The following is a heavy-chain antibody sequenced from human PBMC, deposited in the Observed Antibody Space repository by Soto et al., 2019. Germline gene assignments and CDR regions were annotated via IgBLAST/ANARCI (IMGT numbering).Heavy chain of an antibody. D-gene: IGHD1-26*01. V-gene: IGHV1-2*02. CDR3: ARVMSGSYLGHGYYFDY. CDR2: IDPNSGGT. Sequence: QVQLVQSGAEVKKPGASVKVSCKASGYIFTGYYMHWVRQAPGQGLEWMGWIDPNSGGTDYAQKFQGRVTMTRGTSISTAYMELSRLRVDDTAVYYCARVMSGSYLGHGYYFDYWCQGALVTVSS. J-gene: IGHJ4*02. CDR1: GYIFTGYY.